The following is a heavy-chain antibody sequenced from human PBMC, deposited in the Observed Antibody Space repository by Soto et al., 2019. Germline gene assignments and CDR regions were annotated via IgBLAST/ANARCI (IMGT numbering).Heavy chain of an antibody. CDR2: IYYSGST. Sequence: LSLTCTVSGGSISSYYWSWIRQPPGKGLEWIGYIYYSGSTNYNPSLKSRVTISVDTSKNQFSLKLSSVTAADTAVYYCAKRGITTTRYGMDVWGQGTTVTVSS. CDR1: GGSISSYY. V-gene: IGHV4-59*01. J-gene: IGHJ6*02. D-gene: IGHD3-16*01. CDR3: AKRGITTTRYGMDV.